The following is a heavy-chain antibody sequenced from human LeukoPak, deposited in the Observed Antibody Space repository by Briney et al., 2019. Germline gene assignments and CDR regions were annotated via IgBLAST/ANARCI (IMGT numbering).Heavy chain of an antibody. D-gene: IGHD3-22*01. J-gene: IGHJ3*02. CDR1: GFTFSSYS. V-gene: IGHV3-21*01. CDR2: ISSSSSYI. Sequence: GGSLRLSCAASGFTFSSYSMNWVRQAPGKGLEWVSSISSSSSYIYYADSVKGRFTISRDNAKNSLYLQMNGLRAEDTAVYYCARELDYYDSSGSDAFDIWGQGTMVTVSS. CDR3: ARELDYYDSSGSDAFDI.